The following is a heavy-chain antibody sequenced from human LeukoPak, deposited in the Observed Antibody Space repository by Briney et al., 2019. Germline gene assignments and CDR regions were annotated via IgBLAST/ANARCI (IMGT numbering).Heavy chain of an antibody. V-gene: IGHV3-30-3*01. CDR2: ISYDGSNK. CDR3: ARPSEAGITADAFDI. Sequence: GGSLRLSCAASGFTFSSYAMHWVRQAPGKGLEWVAIISYDGSNKYYADTVKGRFTISRDNSKNTLYLQMNSLRAEDTAVYYCARPSEAGITADAFDIWGQGTMVTVSS. J-gene: IGHJ3*02. D-gene: IGHD3-10*01. CDR1: GFTFSSYA.